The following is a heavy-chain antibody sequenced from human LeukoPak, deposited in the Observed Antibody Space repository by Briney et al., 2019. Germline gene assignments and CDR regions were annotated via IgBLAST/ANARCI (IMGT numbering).Heavy chain of an antibody. V-gene: IGHV4-39*01. CDR3: ASYYSPMSFDY. CDR2: IYYTGSA. J-gene: IGHJ4*02. Sequence: PSETLSLTCSVSGGSINTITYYWGWIRQPPGKGLEWIGNIYYTGSADYNPSLKSRVTISVDTSRNQFSLKLRSVTAADTAMYYCASYYSPMSFDYWGQGTLVTVSS. D-gene: IGHD2/OR15-2a*01. CDR1: GGSINTITYY.